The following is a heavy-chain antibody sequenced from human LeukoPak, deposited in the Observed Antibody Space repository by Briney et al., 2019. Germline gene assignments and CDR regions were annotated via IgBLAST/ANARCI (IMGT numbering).Heavy chain of an antibody. D-gene: IGHD1-1*01. J-gene: IGHJ4*02. Sequence: SETLSLTCTVSGGSISSYYWSWIRQPPGKGLEWIGYIYYSGSTNYNPSLKSRVTISVDTSKNQFSLKLSSVTAADPAVYYCARDTSGWLERRGFDYWGQGTLVTVSS. V-gene: IGHV4-59*01. CDR2: IYYSGST. CDR3: ARDTSGWLERRGFDY. CDR1: GGSISSYY.